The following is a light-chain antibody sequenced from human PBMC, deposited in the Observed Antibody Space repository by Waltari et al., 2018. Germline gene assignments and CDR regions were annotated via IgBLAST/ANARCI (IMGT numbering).Light chain of an antibody. Sequence: SYELTQPPSVSVSPGQTARITCSGDALPKQYAYWYQQKPGQAPVLVIYKDRGGSAGIPERFSGSSSGTTVTLTISGVQAEDEADYYCQSADSSGTYPYVFGTGTKVTVL. J-gene: IGLJ1*01. CDR2: KDR. CDR3: QSADSSGTYPYV. CDR1: ALPKQY. V-gene: IGLV3-25*03.